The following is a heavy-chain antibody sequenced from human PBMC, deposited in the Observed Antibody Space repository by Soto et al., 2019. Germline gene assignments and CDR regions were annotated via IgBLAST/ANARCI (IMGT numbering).Heavy chain of an antibody. D-gene: IGHD3-9*01. CDR1: GFTFDDYA. V-gene: IGHV3-9*01. CDR3: AKDGILTGYYNYYYMAV. Sequence: EVQLVESGGGLVQPGRSLRLSCAASGFTFDDYAMHWVRQAPGKGLEWVSGISWNSGSIGYADSVKGRFTISRDNAKNSLYLQMNSLRAEDTALYSRAKDGILTGYYNYYYMAVWGKGTTVTVSS. J-gene: IGHJ6*03. CDR2: ISWNSGSI.